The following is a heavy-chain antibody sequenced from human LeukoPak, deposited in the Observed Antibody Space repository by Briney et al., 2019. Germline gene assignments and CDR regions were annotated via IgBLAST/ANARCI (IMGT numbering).Heavy chain of an antibody. V-gene: IGHV4-61*08. Sequence: SETLSLTCTVSGGSISSGGYYWSWIRQHPGKGLEWIGYIYYSGSTNYNPSLKSRVTISVDTSKNQFSLKLSSVTAADTAVYYCARDGCNGDNCYSYFDYWGQGTLVTVSS. CDR1: GGSISSGGYY. CDR3: ARDGCNGDNCYSYFDY. J-gene: IGHJ4*02. CDR2: IYYSGST. D-gene: IGHD2-15*01.